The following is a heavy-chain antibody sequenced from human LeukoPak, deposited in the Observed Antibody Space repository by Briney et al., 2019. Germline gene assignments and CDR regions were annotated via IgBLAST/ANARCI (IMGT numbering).Heavy chain of an antibody. Sequence: ASVKVSFKASGYTFTSYYMHWVRQAPGQGLEWMGIINPSGGSTSYAQKFQGRVTMIRDTSTSTVYMELSSLRSEDTAVYYCARGLAPMIVVVPFDYWGQGTLVTVSS. V-gene: IGHV1-46*01. D-gene: IGHD3-22*01. CDR3: ARGLAPMIVVVPFDY. J-gene: IGHJ4*02. CDR1: GYTFTSYY. CDR2: INPSGGST.